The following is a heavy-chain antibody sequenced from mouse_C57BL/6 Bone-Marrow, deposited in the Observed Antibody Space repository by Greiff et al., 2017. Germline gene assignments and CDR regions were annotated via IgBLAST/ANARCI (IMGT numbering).Heavy chain of an antibody. V-gene: IGHV1-81*01. CDR2: IYTRSGNT. J-gene: IGHJ3*01. CDR3: ARRSIYDGFAY. CDR1: GYTFTSYG. D-gene: IGHD2-3*01. Sequence: QVQLKESGAELARPGASVKLSCKASGYTFTSYGISWVKQRTGQGLEWIGEIYTRSGNTYYNEKFKGNATLTADKSSSTAYMELRSLTSEDSAVYFCARRSIYDGFAYWGQGTLVTVSA.